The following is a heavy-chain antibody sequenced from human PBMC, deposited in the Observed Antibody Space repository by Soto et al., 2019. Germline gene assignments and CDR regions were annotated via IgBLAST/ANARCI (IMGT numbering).Heavy chain of an antibody. CDR3: ARQPVAGTAFFDY. J-gene: IGHJ4*02. Sequence: QVQLVQSGAEVKKPGAPVKVSCKASGYTFTSYGISWVRQAPGQGLEWMGWISAYNGNTNYAQKLQGRVTMTTATSTITAYMALRSLRSADTAVYYCARQPVAGTAFFDYWGQGTLVTVSS. D-gene: IGHD6-19*01. CDR2: ISAYNGNT. CDR1: GYTFTSYG. V-gene: IGHV1-18*01.